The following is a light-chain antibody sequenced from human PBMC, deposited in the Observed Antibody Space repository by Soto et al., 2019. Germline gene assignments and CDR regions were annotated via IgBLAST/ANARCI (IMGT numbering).Light chain of an antibody. CDR3: QQYGSSPWT. CDR2: DAS. Sequence: ESVLTQSPGTLSLSPGERATLSCRASQSVSSNYLAWYQHKPGQAPRLFIYDASIRAPGIPDRFSGSGSGTDFTLTISRLEPEDFAVYYCQQYGSSPWTFGQGTKVEVK. V-gene: IGKV3-20*01. J-gene: IGKJ1*01. CDR1: QSVSSNY.